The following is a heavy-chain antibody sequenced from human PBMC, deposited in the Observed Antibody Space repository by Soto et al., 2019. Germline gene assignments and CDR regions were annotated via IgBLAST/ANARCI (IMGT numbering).Heavy chain of an antibody. CDR1: GFTFSSYG. J-gene: IGHJ6*02. Sequence: GGSLRLSCAASGFTFSSYGMHWVRQAPGKGLEWVAVISYDGSNKYYADSVKGRFTSSRDNSKNTVYLQRNCLRAEDTAVYYCAKTGSDSSGYYYILNYYYYGMDVWGQGTTVTVSS. CDR2: ISYDGSNK. V-gene: IGHV3-30*18. CDR3: AKTGSDSSGYYYILNYYYYGMDV. D-gene: IGHD3-22*01.